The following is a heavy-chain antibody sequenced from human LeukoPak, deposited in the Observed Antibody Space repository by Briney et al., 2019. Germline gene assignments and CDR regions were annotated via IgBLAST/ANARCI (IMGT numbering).Heavy chain of an antibody. D-gene: IGHD2-8*01. J-gene: IGHJ4*02. CDR2: ITDSGGNT. CDR3: ARAGHCTNGICYTADFDY. CDR1: GFTFSTYA. V-gene: IGHV3-23*01. Sequence: GGSLRLFCAASGFTFSTYAMSWVRQAPGKGLEWVSAITDSGGNTYYAAPVKGRFTISRDNSKNTLYLHMNSLRAEDTAVYYCARAGHCTNGICYTADFDYWGQGTLVTVSS.